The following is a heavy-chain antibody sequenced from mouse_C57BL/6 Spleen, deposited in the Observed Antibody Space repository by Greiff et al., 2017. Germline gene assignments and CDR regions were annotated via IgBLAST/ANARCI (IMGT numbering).Heavy chain of an antibody. CDR2: ISDGGSYT. V-gene: IGHV5-4*03. J-gene: IGHJ2*01. Sequence: EVKLMESGGGLVKPGGSLKLSCAASGFTFSSYAMSWVRQTPEKRLEWVATISDGGSYTYYPDNVKGRFTISRDNAKNNLYLQMSHLKSEDTAMYYCARSLDYYGSEYYFDYWGQGTTLTVSS. D-gene: IGHD1-1*01. CDR1: GFTFSSYA. CDR3: ARSLDYYGSEYYFDY.